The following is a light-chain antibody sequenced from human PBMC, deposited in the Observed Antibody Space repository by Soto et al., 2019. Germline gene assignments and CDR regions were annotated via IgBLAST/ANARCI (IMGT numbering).Light chain of an antibody. V-gene: IGLV1-44*01. Sequence: LTHPPSASGTPGQRVTISCSGDRSNIGSNSVNWYQQLPGTAPKLLIYSNNQRPSGVPDRFSGSKSGTSASLAISGLQSEDEADYYCAAWDDSLNGRYVFGTGTKVTVL. CDR3: AAWDDSLNGRYV. J-gene: IGLJ1*01. CDR1: RSNIGSNS. CDR2: SNN.